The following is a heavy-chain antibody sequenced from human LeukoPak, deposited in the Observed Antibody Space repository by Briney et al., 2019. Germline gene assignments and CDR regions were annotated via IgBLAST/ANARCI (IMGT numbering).Heavy chain of an antibody. D-gene: IGHD6-19*01. CDR3: ARGPAVARFDS. J-gene: IGHJ4*02. CDR1: GGSFSGYY. CDR2: INHSGST. V-gene: IGHV4-34*01. Sequence: SETLSLTCAVYGGSFSGYYWSWNRQPPGKGLEWIGEINHSGSTNYNPSLKSRVTISVDTSKNQFSLKLNSVTAADTAVYYCARGPAVARFDSWGQGTLVTVSS.